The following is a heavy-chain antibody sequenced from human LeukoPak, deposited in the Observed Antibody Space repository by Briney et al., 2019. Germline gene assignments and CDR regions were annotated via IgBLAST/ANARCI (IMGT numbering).Heavy chain of an antibody. CDR2: IYYSGST. D-gene: IGHD3-16*01. V-gene: IGHV4-59*01. CDR3: ARLGEDRADYYMDV. J-gene: IGHJ6*03. Sequence: SETLSLTCTVSGGSISSYYWNWIRQPPGKGLEWIGYIYYSGSTNYNPSLKSRVTISVDTSKNQFSLKLSSVTAADTAVYYCARLGEDRADYYMDVWGKGTTVTVSS. CDR1: GGSISSYY.